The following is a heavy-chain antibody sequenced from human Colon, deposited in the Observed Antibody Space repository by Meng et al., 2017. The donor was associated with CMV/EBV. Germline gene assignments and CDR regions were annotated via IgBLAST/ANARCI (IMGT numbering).Heavy chain of an antibody. CDR1: GFTFSSYA. J-gene: IGHJ5*02. CDR2: ISGSGDRT. CDR3: ARGGIAAANWFDP. V-gene: IGHV3-23*01. D-gene: IGHD6-13*01. Sequence: GESLKISCAASGFTFSSYAMSWVRQAPGKGLEWVSGISGSGDRTYYVESVKGRFNISRDNSKNTLYMHLNSLRVEDTAVYYCARGGIAAANWFDPWGQGTLVTVSS.